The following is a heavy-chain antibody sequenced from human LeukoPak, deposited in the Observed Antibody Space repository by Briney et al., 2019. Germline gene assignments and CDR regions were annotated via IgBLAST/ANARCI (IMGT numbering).Heavy chain of an antibody. CDR3: ARGDGGDGYILGY. V-gene: IGHV1-18*01. D-gene: IGHD5-24*01. CDR1: GYTFSNYG. J-gene: IGHJ4*02. CDR2: ISGYNGNT. Sequence: ASVKVSCKASGYTFSNYGITWVRQAPGQGLAWMGWISGYNGNTNYAQRVQGRVTMAPDTSTSTAYMELRSLRSDDTAVYFCARGDGGDGYILGYWGQGTLVTVSS.